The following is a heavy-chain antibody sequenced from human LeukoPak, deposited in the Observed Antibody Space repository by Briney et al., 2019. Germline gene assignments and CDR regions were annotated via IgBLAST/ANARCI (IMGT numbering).Heavy chain of an antibody. Sequence: GGSLRLSCAASGFTFSNFWMHWVRQAPGKGLVWVALIYGDGSFTRYADSVKGRFTISRDNAKNTVYLQMNSLRAEDTAVYFCARDTYGDYSLDVWGQGTLVTVSS. CDR1: GFTFSNFW. J-gene: IGHJ4*02. CDR3: ARDTYGDYSLDV. CDR2: IYGDGSFT. V-gene: IGHV3-74*01. D-gene: IGHD4-17*01.